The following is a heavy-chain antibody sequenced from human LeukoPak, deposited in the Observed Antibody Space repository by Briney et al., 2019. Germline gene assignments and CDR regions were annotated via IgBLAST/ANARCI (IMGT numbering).Heavy chain of an antibody. CDR3: AKDPPTDYYDSSGYPAEGYMDV. CDR1: GFTFSSYG. CDR2: IRYDGSNK. Sequence: GGSLRLSCAASGFTFSSYGMHWVRQAPGKGLEWVAFIRYDGSNKYYADSVKGRFTISRDNSKNTLYLQMNSLRAEDTAVYYCAKDPPTDYYDSSGYPAEGYMDVWGKGTTVTVSS. J-gene: IGHJ6*03. D-gene: IGHD3-22*01. V-gene: IGHV3-30*02.